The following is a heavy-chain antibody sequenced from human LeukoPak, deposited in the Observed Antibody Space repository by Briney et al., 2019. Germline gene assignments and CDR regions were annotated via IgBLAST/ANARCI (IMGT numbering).Heavy chain of an antibody. D-gene: IGHD3-16*01. CDR2: ISGSGGST. V-gene: IGHV3-23*01. CDR1: GFTFSSYS. CDR3: AKCRIMITFGGAYAFDI. Sequence: GGSLRLSCAASGFTFSSYSMNWVRQAPGKGLEWVSAISGSGGSTYYADSVKGRFTISRDNSKNTLYLQMNSLRAEDTAVYYCAKCRIMITFGGAYAFDIWGQGTMVTVSS. J-gene: IGHJ3*02.